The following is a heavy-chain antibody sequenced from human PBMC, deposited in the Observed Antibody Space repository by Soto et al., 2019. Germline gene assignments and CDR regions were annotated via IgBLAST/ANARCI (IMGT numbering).Heavy chain of an antibody. V-gene: IGHV1-18*01. CDR1: GYTFITYG. J-gene: IGHJ4*02. CDR3: ARGPTDYYDNSANYFLDY. CDR2: ISTYNGNT. Sequence: QVQLVQSGAEVKKPGASVKVSCKASGYTFITYGVSWVRQAPGQGLDWLGWISTYNGNTRYAERLQGRVTMTNDTTTNTAYMELRNLRSEDTAVYYCARGPTDYYDNSANYFLDYWGQGTLVTVSS. D-gene: IGHD3-22*01.